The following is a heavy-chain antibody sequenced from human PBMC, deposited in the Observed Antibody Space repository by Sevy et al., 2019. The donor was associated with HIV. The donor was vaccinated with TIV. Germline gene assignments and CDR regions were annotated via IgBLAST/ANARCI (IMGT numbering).Heavy chain of an antibody. D-gene: IGHD3-10*02. CDR1: GFTFSSYA. CDR2: FSFGCGKI. V-gene: IGHV3-23*01. CDR3: AREGCSKPRDY. J-gene: IGHJ4*02. Sequence: GGALRLSCAASGFTFSSYAMSWVRQAPGKGLEWVSTFSFGCGKINYADSVKGRFTISRDNSKNTLYLQMHSLRAEDTAVYCCAREGCSKPRDYWGQGTLVTVSS.